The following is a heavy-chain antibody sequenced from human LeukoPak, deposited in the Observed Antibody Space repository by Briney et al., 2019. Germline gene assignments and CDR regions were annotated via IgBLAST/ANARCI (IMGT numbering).Heavy chain of an antibody. CDR3: AKDRYGSGSYSPDYFDY. Sequence: GRSLRLSCAVSGFSFDDYAMHWVRQAPGKGLEWVSGISWNSGSIGYADSVKGRFTISRDNAKNSLYLQMNSLRAEDTALYYCAKDRYGSGSYSPDYFDYWGQGTLVTVSS. J-gene: IGHJ4*02. D-gene: IGHD3-10*01. CDR1: GFSFDDYA. CDR2: ISWNSGSI. V-gene: IGHV3-9*01.